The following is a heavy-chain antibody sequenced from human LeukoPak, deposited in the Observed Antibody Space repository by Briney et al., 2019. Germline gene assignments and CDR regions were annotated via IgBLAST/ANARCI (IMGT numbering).Heavy chain of an antibody. D-gene: IGHD1-26*01. J-gene: IGHJ4*02. CDR2: INPNSGGT. CDR1: GYTFTGYY. CDR3: ARDGWELLHFDY. V-gene: IGHV1-2*06. Sequence: ASVKVSCKASGYTFTGYYMHWVRQAPGQGLEWMGRINPNSGGTNYAQKFQGRVTMTRDTSISTAYMELSRLRSDDTAVYFCARDGWELLHFDYWGQGTLVTVSS.